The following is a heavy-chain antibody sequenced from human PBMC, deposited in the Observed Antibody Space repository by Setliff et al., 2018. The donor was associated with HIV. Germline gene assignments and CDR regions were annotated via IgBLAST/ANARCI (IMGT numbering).Heavy chain of an antibody. V-gene: IGHV3-15*01. Sequence: GGSLRLSCAASGFTFSNAWMSWFRQAPGKGLEWVGRIKSKTDSGTTDYAAPVKGRFTISRDDSKNTLYLQMNSLKTEDTAVYYCTTNVVVPAAIDGSDAFDIWGQGTMVTVSS. CDR2: IKSKTDSGTT. CDR3: TTNVVVPAAIDGSDAFDI. D-gene: IGHD2-2*01. J-gene: IGHJ3*02. CDR1: GFTFSNAW.